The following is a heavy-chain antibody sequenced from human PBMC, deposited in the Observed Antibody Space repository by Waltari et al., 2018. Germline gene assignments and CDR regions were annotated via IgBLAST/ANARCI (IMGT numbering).Heavy chain of an antibody. V-gene: IGHV1-18*01. CDR1: GYTFTSYG. Sequence: QVQLVQSGAEVKKPGASVKVSCKASGYTFTSYGISWVRQAPGQGLEWMGWISAYNGNTNYAQKFQGRVTITADKSTSTAYMELSSLRSEDTAVYYCARWMIIEGWFDPWGQGTLVTVSS. J-gene: IGHJ5*02. CDR2: ISAYNGNT. CDR3: ARWMIIEGWFDP. D-gene: IGHD3-22*01.